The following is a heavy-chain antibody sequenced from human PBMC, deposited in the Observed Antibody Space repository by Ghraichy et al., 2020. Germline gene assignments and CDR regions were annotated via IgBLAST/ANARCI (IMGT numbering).Heavy chain of an antibody. CDR2: IYYSGST. J-gene: IGHJ6*02. CDR3: ARALGHSLQYYYYYYGMDV. CDR1: GGSISSYY. Sequence: SQTLSLTCTVSGGSISSYYWSWIRQPPGKGLEWIGYIYYSGSTNYNPSLKSRVTISVDTSKNQFSLKLSSVTAADTAVYYCARALGHSLQYYYYYYGMDVWGQGTTVTVSS. V-gene: IGHV4-59*01. D-gene: IGHD1-26*01.